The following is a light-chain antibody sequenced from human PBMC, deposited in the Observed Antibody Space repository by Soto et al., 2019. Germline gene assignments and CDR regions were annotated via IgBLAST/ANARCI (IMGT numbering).Light chain of an antibody. V-gene: IGKV3-20*01. CDR3: HHYGSSPPFT. CDR2: GAS. CDR1: QTVSSSY. Sequence: EVVLTQSPGTLSLSPGERVTLSCGASQTVSSSYLAWYQQKPGQAPRLLIYGASNRATGIPDRFGGSGSGTDFTLIINRLEPEDFAVYYCHHYGSSPPFTFGQGTKLEI. J-gene: IGKJ2*01.